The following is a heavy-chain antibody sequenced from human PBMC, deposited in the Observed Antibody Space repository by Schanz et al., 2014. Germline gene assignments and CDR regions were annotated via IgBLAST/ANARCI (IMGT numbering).Heavy chain of an antibody. D-gene: IGHD3-10*01. CDR2: ISSSSSTR. V-gene: IGHV3-48*01. J-gene: IGHJ4*02. CDR1: GFTFSSYS. CDR3: ARIGGSVFDY. Sequence: EAHLVESGGGLVKPGGSLTLSCAASGFTFSSYSMNWVRQAPGKGLEWVSYISSSSSTRYYADSVKGRFTISRDNAKNTLFLQMNSLRAEDTAVYYCARIGGSVFDYWAQGTLVTVSS.